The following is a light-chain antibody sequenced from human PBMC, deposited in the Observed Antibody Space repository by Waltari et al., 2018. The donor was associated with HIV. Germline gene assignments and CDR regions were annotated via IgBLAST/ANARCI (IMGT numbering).Light chain of an antibody. Sequence: QSVLTQPPSVSEAPRQRVTISCAGTYSNIGNHPVNWYQQVPGKTPRLLIYYNDLLSSGVSDRVSGSKSGTSASLAISVLQSEDEADYYCATWDDILNGPVFGGGTKLTVL. V-gene: IGLV1-36*01. CDR3: ATWDDILNGPV. CDR2: YND. CDR1: YSNIGNHP. J-gene: IGLJ2*01.